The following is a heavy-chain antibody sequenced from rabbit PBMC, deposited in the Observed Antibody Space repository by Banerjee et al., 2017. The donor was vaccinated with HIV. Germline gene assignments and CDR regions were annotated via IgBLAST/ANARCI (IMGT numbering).Heavy chain of an antibody. CDR3: ARGINGYYSL. V-gene: IGHV1S7*01. J-gene: IGHJ3*01. CDR2: IDPVFGSP. D-gene: IGHD1-1*01. CDR1: GFDFSNYG. Sequence: QLKETGGGLVQPGGSLTLSCKASGFDFSNYGVSWVRQAPGKGLEWIGYIDPVFGSPYYASWMNGRFTISSHNAQNTLYLQLNSLTAADTATYFCARGINGYYSLWGQGTLVTVS.